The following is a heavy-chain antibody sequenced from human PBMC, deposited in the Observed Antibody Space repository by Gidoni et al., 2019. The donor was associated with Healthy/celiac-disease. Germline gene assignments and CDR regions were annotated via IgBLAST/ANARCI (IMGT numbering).Heavy chain of an antibody. Sequence: QVQLVQSGAAVTKPGASVKVSCKASGYTFSSYYMHWVRQAPGQGLEWMGIINPSGGSTSYAQKFQGRVTMTRDTSTSTVYMELSSLRSEDTAVYYCARVPTSRDIVDYWGQGTLVTVSS. J-gene: IGHJ4*02. D-gene: IGHD5-12*01. CDR3: ARVPTSRDIVDY. CDR2: INPSGGST. CDR1: GYTFSSYY. V-gene: IGHV1-46*01.